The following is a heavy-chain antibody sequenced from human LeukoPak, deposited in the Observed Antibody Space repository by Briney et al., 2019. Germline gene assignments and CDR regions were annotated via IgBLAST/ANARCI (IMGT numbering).Heavy chain of an antibody. CDR2: IIPIFGTA. V-gene: IGHV1-69*13. CDR3: ATYPITYYYDSSGYYYMDY. CDR1: GYTFTSYD. D-gene: IGHD3-22*01. Sequence: ASLKVSCKASGYTFTSYDINWVRQATGQGLEWMGGIIPIFGTANYAQKFQGRVTITADESTSTAYMELSSLRSEDTAVYYCATYPITYYYDSSGYYYMDYWGQGTLVTVSS. J-gene: IGHJ4*02.